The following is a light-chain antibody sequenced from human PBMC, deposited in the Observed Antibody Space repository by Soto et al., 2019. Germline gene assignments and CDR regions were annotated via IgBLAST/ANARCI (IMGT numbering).Light chain of an antibody. CDR2: GTS. V-gene: IGKV3-20*01. Sequence: ETVLTQSPGSLSLSPGERATLSCRASQSVSSTYLAWYQQKPGQAPRLLIYGTSGMATVIPDRFSGSGSGTVFTLTISRLEPADFAVYYCQQYGRSPSFTFGPGTKVDIK. CDR3: QQYGRSPSFT. CDR1: QSVSSTY. J-gene: IGKJ3*01.